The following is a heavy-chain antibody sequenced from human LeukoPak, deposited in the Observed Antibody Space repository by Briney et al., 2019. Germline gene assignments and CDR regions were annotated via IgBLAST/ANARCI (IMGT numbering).Heavy chain of an antibody. Sequence: GGSLRLSCAASGFTFSTYGMHWVRQAPGKGLEWVAFIRYDGDDKYYVDSVKGRFTISRDNSKNTLYLQMNSLRAEDTAVYYCARDLVGPFGHPAPYYFDYWGQGTLVTVSS. D-gene: IGHD2-15*01. CDR1: GFTFSTYG. J-gene: IGHJ4*02. CDR3: ARDLVGPFGHPAPYYFDY. CDR2: IRYDGDDK. V-gene: IGHV3-30*02.